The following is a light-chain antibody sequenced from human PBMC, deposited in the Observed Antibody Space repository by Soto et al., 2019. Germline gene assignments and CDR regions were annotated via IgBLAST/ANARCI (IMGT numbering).Light chain of an antibody. Sequence: QSVLTQPPSVSAAPGQKVTISCSGSSSNIGNNYVSWYQQPPGTAPKLLIYDNNKRPSGIPDRFSGSKSGTSATLGITGLQTGDEAEYYCGTWDSSLSAGLFGGGTKLTVL. CDR3: GTWDSSLSAGL. J-gene: IGLJ2*01. CDR2: DNN. CDR1: SSNIGNNY. V-gene: IGLV1-51*01.